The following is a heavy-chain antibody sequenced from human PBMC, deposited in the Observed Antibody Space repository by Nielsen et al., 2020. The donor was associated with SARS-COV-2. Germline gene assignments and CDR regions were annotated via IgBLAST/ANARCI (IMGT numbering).Heavy chain of an antibody. CDR1: GFTFSSYS. CDR3: ARDQGSGSLQVGYKGMEV. CDR2: ISSSSSYI. J-gene: IGHJ6*02. V-gene: IGHV3-21*01. D-gene: IGHD1-26*01. Sequence: GESLKISCAASGFTFSSYSMNWVRQAPGKGLEWVSSISSSSSYIYYADSVKGRFTISRDNAKNSLYLQMNSLRAEDTAVYYCARDQGSGSLQVGYKGMEVWGQGTTVTVSS.